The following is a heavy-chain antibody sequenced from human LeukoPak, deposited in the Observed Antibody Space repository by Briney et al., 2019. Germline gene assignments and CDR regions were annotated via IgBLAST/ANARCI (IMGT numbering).Heavy chain of an antibody. J-gene: IGHJ4*02. CDR3: AKHSYRVDSFTDY. CDR2: IYNDGST. CDR1: GLTVSSSY. Sequence: GGSLRLSCAASGLTVSSSYMSWVRQARGKGLEWVSIIYNDGSTYYADSMKGRFTISRDNSKNTLYLQMNSLRAEDTAVYYCAKHSYRVDSFTDYWGQGTLVTVSS. V-gene: IGHV3-53*01. D-gene: IGHD5-12*01.